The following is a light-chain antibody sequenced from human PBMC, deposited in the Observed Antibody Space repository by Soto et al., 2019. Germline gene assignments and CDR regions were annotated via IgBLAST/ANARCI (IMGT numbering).Light chain of an antibody. CDR3: SSYTSSSTLRV. J-gene: IGLJ3*02. Sequence: QSALTQPASVSGSPGQSITISCTGTSSDVGGYNYVSWYQQHPGKAPKLMIYNVSNRPSGVSNRFSASKSGNTASLTISGLQAEDEADYYCSSYTSSSTLRVFGGGTTLTVL. CDR2: NVS. CDR1: SSDVGGYNY. V-gene: IGLV2-14*01.